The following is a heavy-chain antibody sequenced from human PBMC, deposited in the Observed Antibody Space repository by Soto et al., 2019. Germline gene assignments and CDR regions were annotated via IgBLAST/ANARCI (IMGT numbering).Heavy chain of an antibody. J-gene: IGHJ6*02. CDR1: GGSFGGYY. D-gene: IGHD4-4*01. Sequence: SETLSLTCAVYGGSFGGYYWSWIRQPPGKGLEWIGEINHSGSTNYNPSLKSRVTISVDTSKNQFSLKLSSVTAADTAVYYCARGGLQFFPYYYYGMDVWGQGTTVTVSS. CDR3: ARGGLQFFPYYYYGMDV. CDR2: INHSGST. V-gene: IGHV4-34*01.